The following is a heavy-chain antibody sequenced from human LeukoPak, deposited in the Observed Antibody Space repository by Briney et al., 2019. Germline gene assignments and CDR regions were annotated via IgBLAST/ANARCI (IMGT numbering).Heavy chain of an antibody. J-gene: IGHJ4*02. V-gene: IGHV1-2*02. Sequence: EASVKVSCKASGYTFTGYYMHWVRQAPGQGLEWMGWINPNSGGTNYAQKFQGRVTMTRDTSICTAYMELSRLRSDDTAVYYCARVLAPKSYYFDYWGQGTLVTVSS. CDR1: GYTFTGYY. D-gene: IGHD3-16*02. CDR3: ARVLAPKSYYFDY. CDR2: INPNSGGT.